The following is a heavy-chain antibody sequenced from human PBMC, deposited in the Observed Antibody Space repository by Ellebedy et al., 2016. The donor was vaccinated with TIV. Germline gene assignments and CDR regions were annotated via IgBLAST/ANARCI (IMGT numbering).Heavy chain of an antibody. J-gene: IGHJ4*02. D-gene: IGHD3-22*01. CDR1: GGTFSHSV. CDR3: ARTRSVNYDTSGYWYRPLDL. Sequence: ASVKVSCXASGGTFSHSVIHWVRQAPGQGLEWMGGIIPIYGTAQYAQSLQGRVTLAADESTRTAYMEFSSLRSEDTAVYYCARTRSVNYDTSGYWYRPLDLWGQGTLVTVSS. CDR2: IIPIYGTA. V-gene: IGHV1-69*13.